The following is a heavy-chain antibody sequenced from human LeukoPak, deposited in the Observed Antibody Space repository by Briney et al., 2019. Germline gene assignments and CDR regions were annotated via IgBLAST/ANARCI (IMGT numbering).Heavy chain of an antibody. V-gene: IGHV1-69*05. CDR3: ARGEYYYDSSRYEFDY. CDR2: IIPIFGTA. D-gene: IGHD3-22*01. Sequence: ASVKVSCKASGGTFSSYAISWVRQAPGQGLEWMGRIIPIFGTANYAQKFQGRVTITTDESTSTAYMELSSLRSEDTAVYYCARGEYYYDSSRYEFDYWGQGTLVTVSS. CDR1: GGTFSSYA. J-gene: IGHJ4*02.